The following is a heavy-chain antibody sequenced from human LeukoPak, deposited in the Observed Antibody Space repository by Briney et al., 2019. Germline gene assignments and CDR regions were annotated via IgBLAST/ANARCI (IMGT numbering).Heavy chain of an antibody. J-gene: IGHJ5*02. CDR3: TRGRGSVGASTTRFDP. V-gene: IGHV5-51*01. D-gene: IGHD1-26*01. CDR1: GYSFTSYW. Sequence: GESLKISCKGSGYSFTSYWIGWVRQMPGKGLEWMGIIYPGDSDTRYSPSFQGQVTISADKSISTAYPQWSSLKASDTAMYYCTRGRGSVGASTTRFDPWGQGTLVTVSS. CDR2: IYPGDSDT.